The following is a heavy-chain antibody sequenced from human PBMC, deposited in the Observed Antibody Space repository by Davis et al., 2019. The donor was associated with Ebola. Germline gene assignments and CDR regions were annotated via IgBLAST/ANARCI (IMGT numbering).Heavy chain of an antibody. J-gene: IGHJ4*02. Sequence: MPSETLSLTCTVSGGSISSGDYYWSWIRQPPGKGLEWIGYIYHSGSTNYNPSLKSRVTISVDKSKNQFSLKLSSVTAADTAVYYCGGTTVAGYDYWGQGTLVTVSS. V-gene: IGHV4-30-4*01. D-gene: IGHD6-19*01. CDR1: GGSISSGDYY. CDR2: IYHSGST. CDR3: GGTTVAGYDY.